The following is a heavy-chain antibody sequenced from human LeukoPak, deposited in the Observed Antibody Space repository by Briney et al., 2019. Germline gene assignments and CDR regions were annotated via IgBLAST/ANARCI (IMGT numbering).Heavy chain of an antibody. D-gene: IGHD3-3*01. CDR1: GGSFSGYY. CDR3: ARQASPKLITIFGVVPPPDY. Sequence: SETLSLTCAVYGGSFSGYYWSWIRQPPGKGLEWIGEINHSGSTNYNPSLKSRVIISVDTSKNQFSLKLSSVTAADTAVYYCARQASPKLITIFGVVPPPDYWGQGTLVTVSS. J-gene: IGHJ4*02. CDR2: INHSGST. V-gene: IGHV4-34*01.